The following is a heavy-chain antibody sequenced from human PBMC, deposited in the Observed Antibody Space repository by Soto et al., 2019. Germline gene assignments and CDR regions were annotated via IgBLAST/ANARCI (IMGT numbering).Heavy chain of an antibody. CDR2: IYYSGST. CDR3: ARGDYYDSSGFDY. Sequence: SETLSLTCTVSGGSISSGDYYWSWIRQPPGKGLEWIGYIYYSGSTYYNPSLKSRVTISVDTSKNQFSLKLSSVTAADTAAYYCARGDYYDSSGFDYWGQGTLVTVSS. V-gene: IGHV4-30-4*01. CDR1: GGSISSGDYY. J-gene: IGHJ4*02. D-gene: IGHD3-22*01.